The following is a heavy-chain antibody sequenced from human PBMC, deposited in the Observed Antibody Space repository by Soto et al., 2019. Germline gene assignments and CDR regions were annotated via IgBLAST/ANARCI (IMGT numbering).Heavy chain of an antibody. Sequence: GGSLRLSCAASGFTFSSYAMSWVRQAPGKGLERVSAISGSGGSTYYADSVKGRFTISRDNSKNTLYLQMNSLRAEDTAVYYCARAPRYDFWSGYSDNYYYGMDVWGQGTTVTVSS. J-gene: IGHJ6*02. D-gene: IGHD3-3*01. CDR3: ARAPRYDFWSGYSDNYYYGMDV. CDR2: ISGSGGST. CDR1: GFTFSSYA. V-gene: IGHV3-23*01.